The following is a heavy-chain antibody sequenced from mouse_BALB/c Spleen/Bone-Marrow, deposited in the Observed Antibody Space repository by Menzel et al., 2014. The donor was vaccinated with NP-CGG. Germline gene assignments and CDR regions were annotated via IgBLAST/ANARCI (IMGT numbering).Heavy chain of an antibody. CDR3: TRQYGNYYAMDY. J-gene: IGHJ4*01. D-gene: IGHD2-10*02. Sequence: VQLQQSGAELVRPGASVKVSCKASGNTFTSYWINWVKQRPGQGLEWIGNIYPSDSYTNYSQNFKDKATLTVDKSSSTAYMQLSSPTSEDSAVYYCTRQYGNYYAMDYWGQGTSVTVSS. CDR1: GNTFTSYW. CDR2: IYPSDSYT. V-gene: IGHV1-69*02.